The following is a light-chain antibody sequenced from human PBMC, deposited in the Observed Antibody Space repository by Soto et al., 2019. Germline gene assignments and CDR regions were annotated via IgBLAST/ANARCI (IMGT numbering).Light chain of an antibody. Sequence: QSALTQPASVSGSPGQSITIYCTGTSGDVGGYKFVSWYQQHPGKAPKLLIYANNNRPSGIPDRFSGSKSGTSASLAITGLQAEDEADYYCQSYDIHLSASLVFGGGTKLTVL. CDR2: ANN. CDR3: QSYDIHLSASLV. J-gene: IGLJ2*01. CDR1: SGDVGGYKF. V-gene: IGLV2-14*03.